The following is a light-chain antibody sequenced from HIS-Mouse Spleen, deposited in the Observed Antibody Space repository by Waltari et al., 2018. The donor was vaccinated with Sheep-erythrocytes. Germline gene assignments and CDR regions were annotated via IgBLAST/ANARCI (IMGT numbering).Light chain of an antibody. V-gene: IGLV3-25*03. CDR2: KDS. CDR3: QSADSSGTYVV. J-gene: IGLJ2*01. Sequence: SYELTQPPSVSVSPGQTARITCSGAALPKQYAYWYQQKRGQAPVLVIYKDSERPSGIPERFSGSSSGTTVTLTISGVQAEDEADYYCQSADSSGTYVVFGGGTKLTVL. CDR1: ALPKQY.